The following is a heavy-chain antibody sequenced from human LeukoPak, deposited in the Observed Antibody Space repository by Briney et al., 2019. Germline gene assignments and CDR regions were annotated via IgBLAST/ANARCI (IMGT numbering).Heavy chain of an antibody. V-gene: IGHV3-23*01. CDR2: ISGSGGST. D-gene: IGHD2-2*01. CDR3: ARGRVVPFDY. J-gene: IGHJ4*02. Sequence: GGSLRLSCAASGFTFSSYAMSWVRQAPGDGLEWVSAISGSGGSTYYADSVKGRFTISRDNSKNALYLQMNSLRAEDRAVYYCARGRVVPFDYWGQGTLVSVSS. CDR1: GFTFSSYA.